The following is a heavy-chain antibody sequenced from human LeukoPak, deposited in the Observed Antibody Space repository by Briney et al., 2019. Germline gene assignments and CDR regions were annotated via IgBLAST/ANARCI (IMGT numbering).Heavy chain of an antibody. J-gene: IGHJ5*02. CDR2: INWNSDKI. CDR1: GFTFDDYA. V-gene: IGHV3-9*01. D-gene: IGHD2-2*01. CDR3: AKGRDKYQLLSKNWFDP. Sequence: SGRSLRLSCAASGFTFDDYAMHWVRQIPGKGLEWVSGINWNSDKIAYADSVKGRFTISRDNAKNSLYLQMNSLRAEDTALYYCAKGRDKYQLLSKNWFDPWGQGTLVTVSS.